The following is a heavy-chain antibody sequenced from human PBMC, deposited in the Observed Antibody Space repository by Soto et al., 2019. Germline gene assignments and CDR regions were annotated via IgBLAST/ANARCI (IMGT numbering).Heavy chain of an antibody. D-gene: IGHD6-19*01. Sequence: QVQLVESGGGVVQPGRSLRLSCVASGFTLSSTGMHWVRQAPGKGLEWVAMISYDGSNTFYADSVKGRFTISRDNSWNTLYLQMDSLRTEDTSVYYCAKDWGSSGWFNWFDPWGQGTLVTVSS. CDR1: GFTLSSTG. J-gene: IGHJ5*02. CDR3: AKDWGSSGWFNWFDP. V-gene: IGHV3-30*18. CDR2: ISYDGSNT.